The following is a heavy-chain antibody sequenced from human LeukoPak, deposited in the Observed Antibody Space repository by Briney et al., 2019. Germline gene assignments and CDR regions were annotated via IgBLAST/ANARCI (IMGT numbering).Heavy chain of an antibody. CDR2: IYHSGST. J-gene: IGHJ4*02. V-gene: IGHV4-38-2*02. CDR1: GYSISSGYY. D-gene: IGHD2-15*01. Sequence: PSETLSLTCTVSGYSISSGYYWGWIRQPPGKGLEWIGSIYHSGSTYYNPSLKSRVTISVDTSKNQFSLKLSSVTAADTAVYYCARGNIVVVAATKAYYFDYWGQGTLVTVSS. CDR3: ARGNIVVVAATKAYYFDY.